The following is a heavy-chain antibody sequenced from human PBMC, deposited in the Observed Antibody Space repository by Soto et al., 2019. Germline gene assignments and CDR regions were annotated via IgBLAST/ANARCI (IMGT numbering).Heavy chain of an antibody. D-gene: IGHD6-6*01. V-gene: IGHV4-31*03. CDR2: VYYSGST. CDR3: ARDVDSSSSHGMDV. J-gene: IGHJ6*02. Sequence: QVQLQESGPGLVKPSQTLSLTCTVSGGSISSGGYYWSWIRQHPGKGLEWIGYVYYSGSTYYNPSRKSRVTISVDPSKNQFSLKLSSVTAADTAVYYCARDVDSSSSHGMDVWGQGTTVTVSS. CDR1: GGSISSGGYY.